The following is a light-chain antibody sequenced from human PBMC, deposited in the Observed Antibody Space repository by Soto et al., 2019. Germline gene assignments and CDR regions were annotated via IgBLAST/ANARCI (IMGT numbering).Light chain of an antibody. Sequence: EIVMTQSPATLSVSPGERVTLSCRASQSVGSYFAWYQQKPGQAPNLLIYGASTRATGIPARFSGSGSGTDFSLTISSLQSEDFAVYSCQQYSNSPAYTFGQGTKLEIK. CDR3: QQYSNSPAYT. J-gene: IGKJ2*01. V-gene: IGKV3-15*01. CDR2: GAS. CDR1: QSVGSY.